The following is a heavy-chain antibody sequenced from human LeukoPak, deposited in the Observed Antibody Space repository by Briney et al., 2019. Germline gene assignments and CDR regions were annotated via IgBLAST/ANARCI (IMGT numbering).Heavy chain of an antibody. J-gene: IGHJ4*02. D-gene: IGHD3-16*01. CDR1: GFTFSSYA. Sequence: GGSLRLSCAASGFTFSSYAMSWVRQAPGKGLEWVTGISGSGGSTYYADSVNGRFTISRDNSKNTLYVQLNSLRGEDTAVYYCARGGYNPPRLEYWGQGTLVTVSS. CDR2: ISGSGGST. V-gene: IGHV3-23*01. CDR3: ARGGYNPPRLEY.